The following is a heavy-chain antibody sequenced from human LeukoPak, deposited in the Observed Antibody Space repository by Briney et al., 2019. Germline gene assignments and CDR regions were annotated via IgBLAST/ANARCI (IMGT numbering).Heavy chain of an antibody. CDR1: GGSISSYY. J-gene: IGHJ4*02. D-gene: IGHD1-26*01. Sequence: SETLSLTCTVSGGSISSYYWSWIRQPAGKGLEWIGRIYTSGSTNYNPFLKSRVTMSVDTSKNQFSLKLSSVTAADTAVYYCARDFPVWGGSYPTFDYWGQGTLVTVSS. CDR3: ARDFPVWGGSYPTFDY. V-gene: IGHV4-4*07. CDR2: IYTSGST.